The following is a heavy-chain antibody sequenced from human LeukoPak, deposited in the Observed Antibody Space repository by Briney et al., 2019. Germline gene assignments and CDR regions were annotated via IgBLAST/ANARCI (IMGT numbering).Heavy chain of an antibody. Sequence: SETLSLTCAVYGGSFSGYYWSWIRQPPGKGLEWIGEINHSGSTNYNPSLKSRVTISVDTSKNQFSLKLSSVTAADTAVYYSARGWSRYYGMDVWGKGTTVTVSS. J-gene: IGHJ6*04. D-gene: IGHD3-3*01. CDR1: GGSFSGYY. CDR3: ARGWSRYYGMDV. CDR2: INHSGST. V-gene: IGHV4-34*01.